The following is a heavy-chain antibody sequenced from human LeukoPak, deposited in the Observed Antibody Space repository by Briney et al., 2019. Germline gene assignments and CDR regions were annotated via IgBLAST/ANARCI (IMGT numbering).Heavy chain of an antibody. V-gene: IGHV4-39*07. CDR2: IYYSGST. J-gene: IGHJ5*02. Sequence: SETLSLTCTVSGGSISSSSYYWGWIRQPPGKGLEWIGSIYYSGSTNYNPSLKSRVTISVDTSKNQFSLKLSSVTAADTAVYYCARGIWFGELLGNWFDPWGQGTLVTVSS. CDR3: ARGIWFGELLGNWFDP. D-gene: IGHD3-10*01. CDR1: GGSISSSSYY.